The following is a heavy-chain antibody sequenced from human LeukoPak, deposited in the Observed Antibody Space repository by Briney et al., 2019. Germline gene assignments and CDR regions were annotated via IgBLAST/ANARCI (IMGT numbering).Heavy chain of an antibody. CDR3: ARDRYYYDSSGYRFDY. Sequence: SETLSLTCTVSGGSISSGSYYWSWIRQPAGKGLEWIGRIYTSGSTNYNPSLKSRVTISVDTSKNQFSLKLSSVTAADTAVYYCARDRYYYDSSGYRFDYWGQGTLVTVSS. V-gene: IGHV4-61*02. D-gene: IGHD3-22*01. CDR1: GGSISSGSYY. CDR2: IYTSGST. J-gene: IGHJ4*02.